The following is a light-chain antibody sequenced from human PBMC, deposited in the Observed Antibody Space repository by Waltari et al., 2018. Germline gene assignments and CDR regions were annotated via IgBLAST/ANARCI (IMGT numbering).Light chain of an antibody. J-gene: IGLJ2*01. CDR3: SSYVGSHVA. CDR2: EVT. Sequence: QFALTQPPAASGSPGQSVTISGTGTGSNVGGYNFVSWYQQHPGKAPKLMIYEVTKRPSGVPDRFSGHKSGNTASLTVSALQPEEKAHYYCSSYVGSHVALGGGTKLTVL. V-gene: IGLV2-8*01. CDR1: GSNVGGYNF.